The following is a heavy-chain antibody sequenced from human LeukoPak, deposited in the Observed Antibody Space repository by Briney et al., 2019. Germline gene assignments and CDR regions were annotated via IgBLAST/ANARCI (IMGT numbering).Heavy chain of an antibody. D-gene: IGHD3-16*01. CDR3: ARGLRRGYWFDP. CDR1: GYTFTSYD. V-gene: IGHV1-8*01. Sequence: VSVKVSCKASGYTFTSYDINWVRQATGQGLEWMGWMNPNSGNTGYAQKFQGRVTMTRNTSISTAYMELSSLRSEDTAVYYCARGLRRGYWFDPWGQGTLVTVSS. CDR2: MNPNSGNT. J-gene: IGHJ5*02.